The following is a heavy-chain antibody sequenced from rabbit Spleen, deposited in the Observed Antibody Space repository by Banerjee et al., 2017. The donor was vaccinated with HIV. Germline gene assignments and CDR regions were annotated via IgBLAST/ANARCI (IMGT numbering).Heavy chain of an antibody. J-gene: IGHJ4*01. D-gene: IGHD6-1*01. CDR3: ARSYAGYAVDGVATFDL. CDR2: IYGGSLVTT. Sequence: QELVESGGGLVQPGGSLKLSCKASRFSFSARYYMCWVRQAPGKGLQWIACIYGGSLVTTYYATWAKGRFTISKTSSTTVTLQMTSLTAADTATYFCARSYAGYAVDGVATFDLWGPGTLVTVS. CDR1: RFSFSARYY. V-gene: IGHV1S40*01.